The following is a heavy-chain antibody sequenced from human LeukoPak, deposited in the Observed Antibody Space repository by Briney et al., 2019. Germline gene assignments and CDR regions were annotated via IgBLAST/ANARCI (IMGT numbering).Heavy chain of an antibody. D-gene: IGHD6-13*01. CDR3: AKEGSSWYY. V-gene: IGHV3-33*06. J-gene: IGHJ4*02. Sequence: PGRSLRLSCAASGITFSSYGMHWVRQAPGKGLEWVAVIWYDGSNKYYADSVKGRFTISRDNSKNTLYLQMNSLRAEDTAVYYCAKEGSSWYYWGQGTLVTVSS. CDR1: GITFSSYG. CDR2: IWYDGSNK.